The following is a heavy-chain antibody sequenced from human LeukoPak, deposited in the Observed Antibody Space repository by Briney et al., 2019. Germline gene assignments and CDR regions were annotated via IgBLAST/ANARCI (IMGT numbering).Heavy chain of an antibody. J-gene: IGHJ3*02. CDR1: GGSIGSYY. CDR3: ARDLLDGDYAYDAFDI. Sequence: SETLSLTCTVSGGSIGSYYWSWIRQPPGKGLEWIGYIYYSGSTNYNPSLKSRVTISVDTSKNQFSLKLSSVTAADTAVYYCARDLLDGDYAYDAFDIWGQGTMVTVSS. D-gene: IGHD4-17*01. CDR2: IYYSGST. V-gene: IGHV4-59*01.